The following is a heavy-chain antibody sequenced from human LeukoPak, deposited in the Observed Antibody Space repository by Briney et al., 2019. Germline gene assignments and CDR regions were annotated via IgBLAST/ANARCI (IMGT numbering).Heavy chain of an antibody. J-gene: IGHJ4*02. Sequence: GGSLRLSCAASGVTFSSYGMHWVRQAPGKGLEWVALISSDGNDKLYGDSVKGRFTISRDDSKSTLYLQMNSLRAEDTAVYYCTTKVIRGNSGDDYDDWGQGTLITVSS. CDR3: TTKVIRGNSGDDYDD. CDR1: GVTFSSYG. D-gene: IGHD5-12*01. V-gene: IGHV3-30*03. CDR2: ISSDGNDK.